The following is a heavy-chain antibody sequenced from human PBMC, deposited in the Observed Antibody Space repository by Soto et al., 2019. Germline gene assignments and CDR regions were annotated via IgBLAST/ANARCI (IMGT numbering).Heavy chain of an antibody. Sequence: GGSLRLSCAASGFTFSSYAMSWVRQAPGKGLEWVSAISGSGGTTYYADSVKGRFTIARDNSKNTLYLQMNSLRAEDTAVYYCASGAIDYCSGGSCYSGGYYFDYWGQGTLVTVSS. D-gene: IGHD2-15*01. CDR2: ISGSGGTT. V-gene: IGHV3-23*01. CDR1: GFTFSSYA. CDR3: ASGAIDYCSGGSCYSGGYYFDY. J-gene: IGHJ4*02.